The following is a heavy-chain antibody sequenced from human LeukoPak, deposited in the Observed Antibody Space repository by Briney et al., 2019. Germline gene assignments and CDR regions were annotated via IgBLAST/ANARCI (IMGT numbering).Heavy chain of an antibody. V-gene: IGHV3-9*01. J-gene: IGHJ4*02. D-gene: IGHD3/OR15-3a*01. Sequence: PGGSLRLSCAVSGFTFDEYAMHWVRQAPGKGLAWVSGISWNSGLIDYADSVKGRFTISRDNAKNSLYLQMNSLKAEDTAFYYCAKVGIFGLVTYYFDYWGQGTLVTVSS. CDR3: AKVGIFGLVTYYFDY. CDR2: ISWNSGLI. CDR1: GFTFDEYA.